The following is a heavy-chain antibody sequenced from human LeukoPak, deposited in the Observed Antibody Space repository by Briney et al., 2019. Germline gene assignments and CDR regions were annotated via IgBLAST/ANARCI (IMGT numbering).Heavy chain of an antibody. CDR1: GFTFSSYA. V-gene: IGHV3-23*01. J-gene: IGHJ3*02. Sequence: ETGGSLRLSCAASGFTFSSYAMSWVSQAPGKGLEWVSAISGSGGSTYYADSVKGRFTISRDNSKNTLYLQMNSLRAEDTAVYYCAKFRGSSWYFGAFDIWGQGTMVTVSS. D-gene: IGHD6-13*01. CDR3: AKFRGSSWYFGAFDI. CDR2: ISGSGGST.